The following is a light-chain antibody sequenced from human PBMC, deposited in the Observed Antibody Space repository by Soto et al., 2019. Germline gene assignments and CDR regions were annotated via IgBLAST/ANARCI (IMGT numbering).Light chain of an antibody. Sequence: DIVMTQSPDSLAVSLGERATINCKSSQSVLYSSNNKNYLAWYQQKPGQPPKLLIYWATTRESGGPDRFSGSEAGTDFTLTISSLLVEDGAVYYCQKYYSTPWTFGQGTKVEIK. CDR2: WAT. CDR1: QSVLYSSNNKNY. J-gene: IGKJ1*01. CDR3: QKYYSTPWT. V-gene: IGKV4-1*01.